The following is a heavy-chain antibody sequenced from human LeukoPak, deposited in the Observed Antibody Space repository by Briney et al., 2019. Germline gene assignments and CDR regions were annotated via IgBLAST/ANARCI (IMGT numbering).Heavy chain of an antibody. Sequence: PGGSLRLSCAASGFTFSSDTMHWVRQAPGKGLEWVAVISYDGSNKYYADSVKGRFTISRDNSKNTLYLQMNSLRAEDTAVYYCARNQPYSSSWALLYYWGQGTLVTVSS. D-gene: IGHD6-13*01. J-gene: IGHJ4*02. CDR2: ISYDGSNK. CDR1: GFTFSSDT. CDR3: ARNQPYSSSWALLYY. V-gene: IGHV3-30-3*01.